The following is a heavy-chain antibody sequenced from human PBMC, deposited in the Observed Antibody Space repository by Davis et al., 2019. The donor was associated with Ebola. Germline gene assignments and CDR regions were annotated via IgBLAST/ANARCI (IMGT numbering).Heavy chain of an antibody. V-gene: IGHV5-51*01. CDR3: ARQGSYYGSGSYYNGMDV. CDR1: GYSFPSYW. CDR2: IYPGDSDT. D-gene: IGHD3-10*01. J-gene: IGHJ6*02. Sequence: GESLKISCKGSGYSFPSYWIGWVRQMPGKGLEWMGIIYPGDSDTRYSPSFQGQVTISADKSISTAYLQWSSLKASDTAMYYCARQGSYYGSGSYYNGMDVWGQGTTVTVSS.